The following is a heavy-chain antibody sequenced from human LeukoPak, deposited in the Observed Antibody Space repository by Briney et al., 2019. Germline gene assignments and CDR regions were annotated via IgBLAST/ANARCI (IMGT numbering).Heavy chain of an antibody. CDR3: VKDREWLVAFDI. V-gene: IGHV3-23*01. CDR2: VTASAGST. CDR1: GFTFSDYA. D-gene: IGHD6-19*01. J-gene: IGHJ3*02. Sequence: GGSLRLSCVASGFTFSDYAMSWVRQAPGKGLEWVSGVTASAGSTKYADSVKGRFTISRDNSQNTVFLEMTGLRAEDTARYYCVKDREWLVAFDIWGQGTVVTVSS.